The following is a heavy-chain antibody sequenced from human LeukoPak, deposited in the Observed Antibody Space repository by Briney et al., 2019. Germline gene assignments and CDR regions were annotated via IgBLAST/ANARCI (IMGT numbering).Heavy chain of an antibody. D-gene: IGHD5/OR15-5a*01. CDR1: GVSISSYY. V-gene: IGHV4-4*07. CDR2: IYLSGST. CDR3: ARGAVYPDN. Sequence: PSETLSLTCNVSGVSISSYYWSWIRQPAGKGLEWIGRIYLSGSTSYIPSLRSRVTMSVDTSKNQFSLKLTSVTAADTAVYYCARGAVYPDNWGQGTLVTVYS. J-gene: IGHJ4*02.